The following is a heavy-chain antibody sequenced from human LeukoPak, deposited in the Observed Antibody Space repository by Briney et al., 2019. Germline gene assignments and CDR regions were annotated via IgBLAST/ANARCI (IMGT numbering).Heavy chain of an antibody. D-gene: IGHD3-10*02. CDR3: AELGITMIGGV. CDR2: ISSSGYI. J-gene: IGHJ6*04. CDR1: GFTFSYYS. V-gene: IGHV3-21*01. Sequence: GGSLRLSCAASGFTFSYYSMNWVRQAPGKGLEWVSSISSSGYIYYADSVKGRFTISRDNAKNSLYLQMNSLRAEDTAVYYCAELGITMIGGVWGKGTTVTISS.